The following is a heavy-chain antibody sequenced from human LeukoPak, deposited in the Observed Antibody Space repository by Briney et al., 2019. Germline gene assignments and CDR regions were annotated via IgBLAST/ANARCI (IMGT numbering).Heavy chain of an antibody. J-gene: IGHJ3*02. CDR3: AGSRSLVAVAGIEGFDI. CDR2: INWNGGRT. CDR1: AASVYEYG. Sequence: GGSLRLSRAASAASVYEYGMSWVRQSPGKGLEWISGINWNGGRTYYADSVKGRFTISRDNAKNSLYLQMNSLRAEDTAFYYCAGSRSLVAVAGIEGFDIWGQGTMVTVSS. V-gene: IGHV3-20*04. D-gene: IGHD6-19*01.